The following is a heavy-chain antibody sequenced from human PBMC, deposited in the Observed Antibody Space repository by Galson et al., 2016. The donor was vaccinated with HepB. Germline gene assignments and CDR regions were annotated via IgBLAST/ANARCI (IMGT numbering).Heavy chain of an antibody. CDR2: VWYDGSDI. Sequence: SLRLSCAASGFTFSSYGMHWVRQAPGMGLEWVAFVWYDGSDIIYGDSAKGRFTISKDNSKNTLYLQMNSLRVEDTAVYYCTRGIAVAPNGPDYWGQGTLVTVSS. CDR1: GFTFSSYG. D-gene: IGHD6-19*01. CDR3: TRGIAVAPNGPDY. J-gene: IGHJ4*02. V-gene: IGHV3-33*01.